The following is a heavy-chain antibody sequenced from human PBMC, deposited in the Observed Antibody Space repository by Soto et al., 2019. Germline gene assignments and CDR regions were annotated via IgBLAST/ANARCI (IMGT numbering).Heavy chain of an antibody. CDR2: ISWNSGNI. CDR3: AKDRGPGPTRSELIYSYYGLDV. CDR1: GFSFVDHA. J-gene: IGHJ6*02. V-gene: IGHV3-9*01. Sequence: GGSLRLSCAASGFSFVDHAMSWVRQAPGKGLEWVAGISWNSGNIDYADSVKGRFTISRDNAKSSLFLQMDGLGAEDTALYYCAKDRGPGPTRSELIYSYYGLDVWGRGTTVTVSS. D-gene: IGHD1-26*01.